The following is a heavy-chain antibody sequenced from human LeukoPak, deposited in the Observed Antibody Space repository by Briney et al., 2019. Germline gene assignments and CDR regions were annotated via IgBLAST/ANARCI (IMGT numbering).Heavy chain of an antibody. CDR3: ASFLERHYYDYVWGGSY. J-gene: IGHJ4*02. CDR2: FDPEDGET. D-gene: IGHD3-16*01. Sequence: ASVKVSCKVSGYTLTELSMHWVRQAPGKGLEWMGGFDPEDGETIYAQKFQGRVTMTEDTSTDTAYMELSSLRSEDTAVYYCASFLERHYYDYVWGGSYWGQGTLVTVSS. V-gene: IGHV1-24*01. CDR1: GYTLTELS.